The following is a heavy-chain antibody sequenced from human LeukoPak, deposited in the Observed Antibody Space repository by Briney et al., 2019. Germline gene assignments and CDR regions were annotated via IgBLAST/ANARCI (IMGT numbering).Heavy chain of an antibody. J-gene: IGHJ6*03. Sequence: PSETLSLTCTVSGGSISSYYWSWIRQPPGKGLEWIGYIYYSGSTNYNPSLKSRVTISVDTSKNQFSLKLSSVTAADTAVYYCARVYSSSSPYYYYYMDVWGKGTTATVSS. V-gene: IGHV4-59*01. CDR3: ARVYSSSSPYYYYYMDV. CDR1: GGSISSYY. D-gene: IGHD6-6*01. CDR2: IYYSGST.